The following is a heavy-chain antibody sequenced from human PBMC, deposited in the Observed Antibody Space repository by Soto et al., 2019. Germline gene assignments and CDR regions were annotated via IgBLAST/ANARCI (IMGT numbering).Heavy chain of an antibody. CDR2: IYDNGTT. CDR1: GLTVSNAY. Sequence: EVQLVESGGGLIQPGGSLRLSCVASGLTVSNAYMAWFRQAPGMGLEWVSVIYDNGTTYYADSVKGRFTISRDTSTNTLSLQMESLRAEDTAVYYCVRPLPSGRNYGLDVWGQGTTVTVSS. CDR3: VRPLPSGRNYGLDV. V-gene: IGHV3-53*01. D-gene: IGHD3-10*01. J-gene: IGHJ6*02.